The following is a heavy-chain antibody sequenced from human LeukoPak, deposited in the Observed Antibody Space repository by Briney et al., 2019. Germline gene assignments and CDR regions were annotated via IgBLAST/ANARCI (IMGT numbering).Heavy chain of an antibody. J-gene: IGHJ4*02. CDR1: GFTFSTYW. CDR2: IKQEGSDK. Sequence: PGGSLRLSCVVSGFTFSTYWMSWVRQAPGKGLEWVANIKQEGSDKYYVDSVKGRFTISRDNAKNSLYLQMNNLRVEDTAVYYCARAVTTSSYFDYWGQGTLVTVSS. D-gene: IGHD4-4*01. V-gene: IGHV3-7*01. CDR3: ARAVTTSSYFDY.